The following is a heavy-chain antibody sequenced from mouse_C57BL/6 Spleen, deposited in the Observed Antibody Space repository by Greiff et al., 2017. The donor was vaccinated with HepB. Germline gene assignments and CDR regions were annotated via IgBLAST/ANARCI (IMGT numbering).Heavy chain of an antibody. CDR2: ISNGGGST. J-gene: IGHJ4*01. CDR3: ARRGYGNYRYAMDY. Sequence: EVKLEESGGGLVQPGGSLKLSCAASGFTFSDYYMYWVRQTPEKRLEWVAYISNGGGSTYYPDTVKGRFTISRDNAKNTLYLQMSRLKSEDTAMYYCARRGYGNYRYAMDYWGQGTSVTVSS. D-gene: IGHD2-10*02. V-gene: IGHV5-12*01. CDR1: GFTFSDYY.